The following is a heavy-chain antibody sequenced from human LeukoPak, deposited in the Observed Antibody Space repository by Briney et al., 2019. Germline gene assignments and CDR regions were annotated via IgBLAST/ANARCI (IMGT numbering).Heavy chain of an antibody. CDR1: GFTFSSYA. CDR3: AKTRYYYGSGSAFDY. J-gene: IGHJ4*02. D-gene: IGHD3-10*01. CDR2: ISGSGGST. V-gene: IGHV3-23*01. Sequence: GGSLGLSCAASGFTFSSYAMSWVRQAPGKGLEWVSAISGSGGSTYYADSVKGRFTISRDNSKNTLYLQMNSLRAEDTAVYYCAKTRYYYGSGSAFDYWGQGTLVTVSS.